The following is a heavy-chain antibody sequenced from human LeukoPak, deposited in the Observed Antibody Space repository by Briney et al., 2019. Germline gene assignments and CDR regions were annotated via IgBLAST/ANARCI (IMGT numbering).Heavy chain of an antibody. J-gene: IGHJ4*02. Sequence: RGSLRLSCAASGFTFSSYAMSWVRQAPGKGLEWVSAISGSGGSTYYADSVKGRFTISRDNSKNTLYLQMNSLRAEDTAVYYCARASFGVIVGPDYWGQGTLVTVSS. CDR2: ISGSGGST. D-gene: IGHD3-3*01. CDR1: GFTFSSYA. V-gene: IGHV3-23*01. CDR3: ARASFGVIVGPDY.